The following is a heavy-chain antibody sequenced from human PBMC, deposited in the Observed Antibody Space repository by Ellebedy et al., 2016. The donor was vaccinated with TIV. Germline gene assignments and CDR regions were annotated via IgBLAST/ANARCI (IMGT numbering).Heavy chain of an antibody. CDR2: ITSSGTYT. V-gene: IGHV3-11*05. J-gene: IGHJ4*02. CDR3: AKDMELSF. CDR1: GFSFSDYY. Sequence: GESLKISXEASGFSFSDYYMSWIRQAPGKGLEWVSYITSSGTYTLYVDSVKGRFTVSRDNAKNSLYLQMNSLRAEDTAVYYCAKDMELSFWGQGSLVTVSS. D-gene: IGHD4/OR15-4a*01.